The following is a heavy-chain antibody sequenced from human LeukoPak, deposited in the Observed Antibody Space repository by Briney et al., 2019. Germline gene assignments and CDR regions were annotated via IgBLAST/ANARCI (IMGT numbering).Heavy chain of an antibody. CDR2: ISYDGNSK. J-gene: IGHJ6*02. CDR3: AKGISSVASGSCWRWGLPPGPEGPTYYGMDV. D-gene: IGHD3-10*01. V-gene: IGHV3-30*02. Sequence: PGGSLRLSCVASGFTFSSHVMHWVRQAPGKGLEWVAFISYDGNSKSYADSVQGRFSISRDNSRNTLYLQMDSLTTEDTAVYYCAKGISSVASGSCWRWGLPPGPEGPTYYGMDVWGQGTTVSVSS. CDR1: GFTFSSHV.